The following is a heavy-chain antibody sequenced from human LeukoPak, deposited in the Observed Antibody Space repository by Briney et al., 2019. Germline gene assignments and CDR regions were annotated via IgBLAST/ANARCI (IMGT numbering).Heavy chain of an antibody. V-gene: IGHV1-2*02. D-gene: IGHD6-19*01. CDR3: ARESVAVADNWFDP. J-gene: IGHJ5*02. Sequence: ASVKVSCKASGCTFTGYYMHWVRQAPGQGLEWMGWINPNSGGTNYAQKFQGRVTMTRDTSISTAYMELSRLRSDDTAVYYCARESVAVADNWFDPWGQGTLVTVSS. CDR2: INPNSGGT. CDR1: GCTFTGYY.